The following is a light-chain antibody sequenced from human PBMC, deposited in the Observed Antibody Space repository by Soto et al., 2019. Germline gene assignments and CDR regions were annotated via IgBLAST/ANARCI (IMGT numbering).Light chain of an antibody. Sequence: QSVLTQPASVSGSPGQSITISCTGTSSDVGSYNLVSWYQQHPGKAPKLMIYEDSQRPSGVSNRFSGSKSGNTASLTISGLQAEDEADYYCCSYAGSGNVVFGGGTKLTVL. J-gene: IGLJ2*01. CDR1: SSDVGSYNL. V-gene: IGLV2-23*01. CDR3: CSYAGSGNVV. CDR2: EDS.